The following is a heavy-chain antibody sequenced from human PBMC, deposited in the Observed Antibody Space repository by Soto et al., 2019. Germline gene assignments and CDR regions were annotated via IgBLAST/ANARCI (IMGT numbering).Heavy chain of an antibody. CDR3: TKGRVSNNFMGCFDH. CDR1: GFTFSDYA. Sequence: XGSLIPSFSAAGFTFSDYALSWVRKAPGKGLDWVSSISGSVGTTYYADSVKGRFTISRDNSKNTLYLQMNSLRVEDTALYYCTKGRVSNNFMGCFDHWGQGTLVTVSS. V-gene: IGHV3-23*01. J-gene: IGHJ5*02. CDR2: ISGSVGTT. D-gene: IGHD2-2*01.